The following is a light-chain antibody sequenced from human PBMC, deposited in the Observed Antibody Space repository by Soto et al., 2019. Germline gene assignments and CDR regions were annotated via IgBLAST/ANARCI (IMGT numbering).Light chain of an antibody. CDR1: RSDVCVYNY. CDR3: CSYAGSYTFV. V-gene: IGLV2-11*01. CDR2: DVS. J-gene: IGLJ1*01. Sequence: QAVLPQPLSVSGSPGQSVTISCTGTRSDVCVYNYVSWYQQYPGKAPKIMIYDVSKRPSGVPDRFSGSKSDNTASLTTSGLQAEDEADYYCCSYAGSYTFVYGIGTKVTVL.